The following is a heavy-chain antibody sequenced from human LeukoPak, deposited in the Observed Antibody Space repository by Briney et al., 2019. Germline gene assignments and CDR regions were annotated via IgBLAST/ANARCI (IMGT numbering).Heavy chain of an antibody. CDR2: ISPSTTHT. CDR1: GFTFSDCY. Sequence: GGSLRLTCAASGFTFSDCYKSWSRQAPGKGLEWLSYISPSTTHTSYADSVKGRFTISRDNAKNLVFLQMNSLRAEDTAVYYCARGGHSAAHQWSQGTLVTVSS. J-gene: IGHJ4*02. D-gene: IGHD2-2*01. V-gene: IGHV3-11*05. CDR3: ARGGHSAAHQ.